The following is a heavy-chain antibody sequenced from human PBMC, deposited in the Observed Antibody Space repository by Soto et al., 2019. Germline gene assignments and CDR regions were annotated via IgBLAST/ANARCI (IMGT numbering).Heavy chain of an antibody. Sequence: QVQLQESGPGLVKPSETLSLTCTVSGGSISSHYWSWIRQPPGRGLEWIGFIYYSGITDSNPSLKCRVTISLDTSKNHLSLRLSSVTAADTAVYYCARPRGIAPAVWYFDLWGRGTLVTVSS. CDR3: ARPRGIAPAVWYFDL. CDR1: GGSISSHY. D-gene: IGHD6-13*01. CDR2: IYYSGIT. V-gene: IGHV4-59*08. J-gene: IGHJ2*01.